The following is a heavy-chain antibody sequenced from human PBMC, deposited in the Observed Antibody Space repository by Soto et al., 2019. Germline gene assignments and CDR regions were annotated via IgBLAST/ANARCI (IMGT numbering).Heavy chain of an antibody. J-gene: IGHJ4*02. CDR2: ISGYSGQT. Sequence: HVLLVQSGPEVRKPGASVNVSCMASGDSFSKFGINWVRQAPGQGLEWMGWISGYSGQTNYAQKFQGRVTMTRDTCTTTAYMELRTLRSDDTAVYFCASDHSGPDWGQGTLVTVSS. CDR1: GDSFSKFG. D-gene: IGHD6-25*01. V-gene: IGHV1-18*01. CDR3: ASDHSGPD.